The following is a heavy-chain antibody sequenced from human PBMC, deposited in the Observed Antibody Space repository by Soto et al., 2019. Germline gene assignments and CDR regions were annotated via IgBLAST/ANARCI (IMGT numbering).Heavy chain of an antibody. CDR1: GFAISRGYY. V-gene: IGHV4-38-2*02. CDR2: IYPSVSS. CDR3: AREKVGTTFFDN. J-gene: IGHJ4*02. D-gene: IGHD1-1*01. Sequence: SETLSLTCSVSGFAISRGYYWSWVRQPPGKGLEWIGSIYPSVSSYHDPSLATRLRLSIDTSKNQFTLNLTSVTAADTALYFCAREKVGTTFFDNWGQGIQVTVSS.